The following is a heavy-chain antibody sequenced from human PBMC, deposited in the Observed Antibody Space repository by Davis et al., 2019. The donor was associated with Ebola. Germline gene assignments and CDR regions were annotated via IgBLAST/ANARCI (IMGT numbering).Heavy chain of an antibody. CDR2: ISYDGSNK. V-gene: IGHV3-30-3*01. D-gene: IGHD6-6*01. J-gene: IGHJ4*02. CDR1: GFTFSSYA. Sequence: GESLKISCAASGFTFSSYAMHWVRQAPGKGLEWVAVISYDGSNKYYADSVKGRFTISRDNAKNSLYLQMNSLRAEDTAVYYCARGQLVALILDYWGQGTLVTVSS. CDR3: ARGQLVALILDY.